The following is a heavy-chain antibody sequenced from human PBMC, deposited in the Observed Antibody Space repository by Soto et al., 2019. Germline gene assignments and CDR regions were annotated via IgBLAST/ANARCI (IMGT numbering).Heavy chain of an antibody. CDR3: ARDPSYYDILSPNTYYYGMDV. D-gene: IGHD3-9*01. J-gene: IGHJ6*01. Sequence: QVQLVESGGGVVQPGRSLRLSCAASGFTFSSYGMHWVRQAPGKGLEWVAVIWYDGSNKYYADSVKGRFTISRDNSKNTLYLQMNSLRAEDTAVYYCARDPSYYDILSPNTYYYGMDVW. V-gene: IGHV3-33*01. CDR1: GFTFSSYG. CDR2: IWYDGSNK.